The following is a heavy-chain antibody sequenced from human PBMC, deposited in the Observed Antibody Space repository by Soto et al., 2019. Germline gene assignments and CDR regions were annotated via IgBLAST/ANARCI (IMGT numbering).Heavy chain of an antibody. CDR2: IYYSGST. V-gene: IGHV4-59*08. CDR3: ARLSIAARHLVFDY. Sequence: SETLSLTCTVSGGSISGFYWSWIRQPPGKGLEWIGYIYYSGSTNYNPSLKSRVTISVDTSKNQFSLKLSSVTAADTVVYYCARLSIAARHLVFDYWGQGTLVTVSS. J-gene: IGHJ4*02. D-gene: IGHD6-6*01. CDR1: GGSISGFY.